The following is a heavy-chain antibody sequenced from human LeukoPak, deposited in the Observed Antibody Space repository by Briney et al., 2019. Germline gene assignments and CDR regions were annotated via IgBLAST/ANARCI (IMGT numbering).Heavy chain of an antibody. CDR3: VRGTGY. Sequence: AGGSLRLSCSVSGFTFSTYVMHWVRQAPGKGLEYVSAISSNGDNTYYADSVKGRFPISRDNSKHTLYLQMSSMRADDTAVYYCVRGTGYWGQGTLVTVSS. CDR1: GFTFSTYV. V-gene: IGHV3-64D*06. CDR2: ISSNGDNT. J-gene: IGHJ4*02.